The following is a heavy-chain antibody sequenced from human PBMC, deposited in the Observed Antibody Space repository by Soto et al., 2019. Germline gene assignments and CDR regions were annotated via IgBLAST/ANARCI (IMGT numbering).Heavy chain of an antibody. CDR3: ARGKNFGVVIPDHAFDI. V-gene: IGHV1-18*01. CDR2: ISAYNGNT. Sequence: EASVKVSCKASGYTFTSYGISWVRQAPGQGLEWMGWISAYNGNTNYAQKLQGRVTMTTDTSTSTAYMELRSLRSDDTAVYYCARGKNFGVVIPDHAFDIWGQGTMVTVSS. D-gene: IGHD3-3*01. CDR1: GYTFTSYG. J-gene: IGHJ3*02.